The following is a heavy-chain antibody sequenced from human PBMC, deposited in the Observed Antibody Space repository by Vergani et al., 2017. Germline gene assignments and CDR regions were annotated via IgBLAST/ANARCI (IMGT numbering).Heavy chain of an antibody. CDR3: ARVSYNWNGVGWFDP. CDR1: GYTFTSYG. V-gene: IGHV1-18*01. D-gene: IGHD1-20*01. Sequence: QVQLVQSGAEVKKPGASVKVSCKASGYTFTSYGISWVRQAHGQGLEWMGWISAYNGNTNYAQKLQGRVTMTTDTSTSTAYMELRSLRSDHTSVYYCARVSYNWNGVGWFDPWGQGTLVTVSS. CDR2: ISAYNGNT. J-gene: IGHJ5*02.